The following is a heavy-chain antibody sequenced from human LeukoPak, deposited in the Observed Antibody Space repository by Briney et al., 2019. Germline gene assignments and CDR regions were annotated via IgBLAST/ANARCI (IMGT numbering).Heavy chain of an antibody. D-gene: IGHD6-13*01. J-gene: IGHJ4*02. Sequence: PGGSLRLSCAASGFTFSNAWMSWVRQAPGKGLEWVSTISGSGGSTYYADSVKGRFTISRDNSKNTLYLQMNSLRAEDTAVYYCAKDSSSWYQGDFFNCWGQGTLVTVSS. CDR2: ISGSGGST. CDR1: GFTFSNAW. CDR3: AKDSSSWYQGDFFNC. V-gene: IGHV3-23*01.